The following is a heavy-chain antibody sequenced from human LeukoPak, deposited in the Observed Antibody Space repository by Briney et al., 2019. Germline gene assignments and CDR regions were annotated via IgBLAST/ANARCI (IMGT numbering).Heavy chain of an antibody. CDR3: AKCVTWFRSYFDY. D-gene: IGHD3-16*01. CDR1: GFTFSSYA. CDR2: ISGSGGST. Sequence: PGGPLRLSCAASGFTFSSYAMSWVRQAPGKGLEWVSAISGSGGSTYYTDSVKGRFTISRDNSKNTLYLQMNSLRAEDTAVYYCAKCVTWFRSYFDYWGQGTLVTVSS. V-gene: IGHV3-23*01. J-gene: IGHJ4*02.